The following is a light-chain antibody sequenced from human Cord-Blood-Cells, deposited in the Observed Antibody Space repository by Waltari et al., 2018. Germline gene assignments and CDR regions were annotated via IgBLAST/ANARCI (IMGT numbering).Light chain of an antibody. CDR1: SSDVGGYHY. CDR2: DVS. CDR3: SSYTSSSTVV. J-gene: IGLJ2*01. V-gene: IGLV2-14*01. Sequence: QSALTQPASVSGSPGQSITISCTGTSSDVGGYHYVSWYHQHPGKAPKRMIYDVSTRPSGVSNRFSGSKSGNTASLTISGLQAEDEADYYCSSYTSSSTVVFGGGTKLTVL.